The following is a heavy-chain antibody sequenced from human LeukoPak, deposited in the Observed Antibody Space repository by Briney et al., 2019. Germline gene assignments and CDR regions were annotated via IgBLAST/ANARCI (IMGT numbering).Heavy chain of an antibody. CDR2: IRYDGSNK. J-gene: IGHJ4*02. CDR3: VRDRGTYRPIDY. D-gene: IGHD1-26*01. V-gene: IGHV3-30*02. CDR1: GFTFSSYG. Sequence: GSLRLSCAASGFTFSSYGMHWVRQAPGKGLEWVTFIRYDGSNKYYADSVKGRFTISRDNAQNSLYLQMNSLRAEDTAIYYCVRDRGTYRPIDYWGQGTLVTVSS.